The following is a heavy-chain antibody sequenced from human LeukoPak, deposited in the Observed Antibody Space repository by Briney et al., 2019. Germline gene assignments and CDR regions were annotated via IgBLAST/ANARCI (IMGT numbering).Heavy chain of an antibody. CDR3: ATAVAGDFDY. Sequence: GASVKVSCKASGGTFSNYAISWVRQAPGQGLEWMGGIITFFGTANYAQKFQGRVTMTEDTSTDTAYMELSSLRSEDTAVYYCATAVAGDFDYWGQGTLVTVSS. CDR1: GGTFSNYA. CDR2: IITFFGTA. D-gene: IGHD6-19*01. V-gene: IGHV1-69*06. J-gene: IGHJ4*02.